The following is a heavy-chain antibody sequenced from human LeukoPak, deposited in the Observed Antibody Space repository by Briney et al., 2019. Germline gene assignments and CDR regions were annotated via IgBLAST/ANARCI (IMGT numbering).Heavy chain of an antibody. Sequence: GGSLRLSCAASGFTFSSYAMHWVRQAPGKGLEWVAVISYDGSNKYYADSVKGRFTISRDNSKNSLYLQMNSLRAEDTAVYYCTRVANGGPDYWGQGTQVTVSS. J-gene: IGHJ4*02. CDR1: GFTFSSYA. V-gene: IGHV3-30-3*01. CDR2: ISYDGSNK. CDR3: TRVANGGPDY.